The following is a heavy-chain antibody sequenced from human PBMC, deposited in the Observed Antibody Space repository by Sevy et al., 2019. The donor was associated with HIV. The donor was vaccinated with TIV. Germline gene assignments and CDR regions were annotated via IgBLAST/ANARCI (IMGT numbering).Heavy chain of an antibody. CDR3: ARRGESQRDLDY. D-gene: IGHD3-16*01. J-gene: IGHJ4*02. Sequence: GGSLRLSCAASGFTFSSYAMNWVRQAPGKGLQWVSGIGGSAGSKYYADSVKGRFSISRANSKNTLYLLMDNLRAEDTAVYYWARRGESQRDLDYWGQGTLVTVSS. CDR1: GFTFSSYA. CDR2: IGGSAGSK. V-gene: IGHV3-23*01.